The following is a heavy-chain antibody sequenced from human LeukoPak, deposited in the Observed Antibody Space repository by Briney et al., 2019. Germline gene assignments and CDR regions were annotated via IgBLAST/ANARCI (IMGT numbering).Heavy chain of an antibody. V-gene: IGHV4-59*12. CDR1: GGSISSYY. D-gene: IGHD6-19*01. Sequence: KPSETLSLTCTVSGGSISSYYWSWIRQPPGKGLEWIGYIYYSGSTNYNPSLKSRVTISVDTSKNQFSLKLSSVTAADTAVYYCAGTKKTVAGTFDYWGQGTLVTVSS. CDR2: IYYSGST. CDR3: AGTKKTVAGTFDY. J-gene: IGHJ4*02.